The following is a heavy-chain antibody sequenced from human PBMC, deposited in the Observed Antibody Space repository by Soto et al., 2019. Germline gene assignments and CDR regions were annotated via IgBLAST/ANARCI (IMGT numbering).Heavy chain of an antibody. Sequence: QVQLQESGPGLVKPSETLSLTCSVSGGSVSSGGYYWSWIRQPPGKVLEWIGCIYYSGSTDYNPSLKSRVTMSLDKSKNQFSLKLNSVTAADTGVDFCARAGSYRYFDYWGQGTLVTVSS. D-gene: IGHD3-10*01. CDR3: ARAGSYRYFDY. V-gene: IGHV4-61*08. J-gene: IGHJ4*02. CDR1: GGSVSSGGYY. CDR2: IYYSGST.